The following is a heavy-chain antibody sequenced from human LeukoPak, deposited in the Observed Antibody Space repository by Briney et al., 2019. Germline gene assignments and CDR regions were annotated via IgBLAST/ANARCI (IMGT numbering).Heavy chain of an antibody. J-gene: IGHJ4*02. CDR3: ARTLHYDGSYYFDN. V-gene: IGHV5-51*01. CDR1: GYTFTDYW. Sequence: ESLKISCQGSGYTFTDYWIGWVRQMSAKDLEWMGIIFPRDSETIYNPSFQGQVTISADKSISTTYLQWSSLKASDTAMYYCARTLHYDGSYYFDNWGLGTPVTVSS. CDR2: IFPRDSET. D-gene: IGHD3-16*01.